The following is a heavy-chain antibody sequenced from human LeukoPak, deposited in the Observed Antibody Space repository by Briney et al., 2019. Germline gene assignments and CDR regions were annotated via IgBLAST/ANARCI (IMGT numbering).Heavy chain of an antibody. CDR1: GFTFTSYG. V-gene: IGHV3-30*18. CDR2: VTYDGSGK. Sequence: GGSLRLSCAASGFTFTSYGIHWVRQALGKGLEWVAVVTYDGSGKWYADAVKGRFTISRDNSKNTLYLQMNSLRTEDTAVYYCAKDHVIMVRGGYFSMDVWGQGTTVIVSS. D-gene: IGHD3-10*01. CDR3: AKDHVIMVRGGYFSMDV. J-gene: IGHJ6*02.